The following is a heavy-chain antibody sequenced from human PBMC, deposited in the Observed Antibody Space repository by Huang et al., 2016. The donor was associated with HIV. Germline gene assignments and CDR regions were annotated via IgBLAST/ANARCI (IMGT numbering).Heavy chain of an antibody. J-gene: IGHJ3*02. Sequence: EVQLVQSGAVVKKPGESLKISCKGSGYTFNGYWIGWVRQMPGKGLEGMGIIYPGDSEPTYSPSFQGQVTISADKSISTAYLQWSGLKASDTAMYYCARQGVGDFVVEPTGLGAFDIWGQGTMVTVSS. V-gene: IGHV5-51*01. D-gene: IGHD2-2*01. CDR2: IYPGDSEP. CDR1: GYTFNGYW. CDR3: ARQGVGDFVVEPTGLGAFDI.